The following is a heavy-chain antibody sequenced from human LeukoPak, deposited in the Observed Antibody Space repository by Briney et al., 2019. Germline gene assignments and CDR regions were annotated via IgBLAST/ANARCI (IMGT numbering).Heavy chain of an antibody. V-gene: IGHV4-39*07. CDR3: ARGERGYSYGYLWNVLPYYFDY. Sequence: SETLSLTCSVSGGSISSSSYYWAWIRQPPGKGLEWIGSISYSGRTSYNPSLKSRVTISVDSSKNQFSLKLSSVTAADTAVYFCARGERGYSYGYLWNVLPYYFDYWGQGTLVTVSS. D-gene: IGHD5-18*01. CDR1: GGSISSSSYY. CDR2: ISYSGRT. J-gene: IGHJ4*02.